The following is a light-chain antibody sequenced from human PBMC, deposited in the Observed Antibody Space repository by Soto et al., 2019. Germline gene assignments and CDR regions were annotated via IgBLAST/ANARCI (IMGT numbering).Light chain of an antibody. CDR1: QSISGE. CDR2: GVS. Sequence: EIVMTQSPATLSVSPGERATLSCRASQSISGELAWYQQRPGQPPRLLIYGVSTRATGVPDRFSGSGSGSDFTLTIFGLQSEDFVVYYCQQGHDWPLTFGQGTRLDI. V-gene: IGKV3-15*01. J-gene: IGKJ2*01. CDR3: QQGHDWPLT.